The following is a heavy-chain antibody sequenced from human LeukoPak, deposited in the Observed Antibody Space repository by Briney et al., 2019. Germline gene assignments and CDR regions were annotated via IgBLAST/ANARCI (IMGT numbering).Heavy chain of an antibody. Sequence: SETLSLTCSVSGYSISSGYYWGWIRQPPGKGLEWIASIFYNGNTYYNASLKSRVTISVDTSENQFSLKLSSVTAADTAFYYCARLSIASGSPYWGRGTLVTVSS. V-gene: IGHV4-38-2*02. CDR2: IFYNGNT. D-gene: IGHD3-10*01. CDR1: GYSISSGYY. CDR3: ARLSIASGSPY. J-gene: IGHJ4*02.